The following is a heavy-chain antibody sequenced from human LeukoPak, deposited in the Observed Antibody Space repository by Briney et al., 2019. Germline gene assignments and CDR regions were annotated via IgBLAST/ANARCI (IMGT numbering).Heavy chain of an antibody. V-gene: IGHV4-59*01. D-gene: IGHD3-3*01. Sequence: PSETLSLTCTVSGGSISIYYWSWIRQPPGKGLEWIGYIYYSGSTNYNPSLKSRVTISVDTSKNQFSLKLSSVTAADTAVYYCARGLFPYYDFWSGYHTYYYYGMDVWGQGTTVTVSS. CDR2: IYYSGST. CDR1: GGSISIYY. CDR3: ARGLFPYYDFWSGYHTYYYYGMDV. J-gene: IGHJ6*02.